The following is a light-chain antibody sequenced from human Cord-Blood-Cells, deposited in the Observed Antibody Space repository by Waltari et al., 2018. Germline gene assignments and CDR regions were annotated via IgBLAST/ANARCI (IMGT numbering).Light chain of an antibody. CDR1: SSDVGGYNY. V-gene: IGLV2-14*01. Sequence: QSALTQPASVSGSPGQSITISCTGTSSDVGGYNYVSWYQQHPGKAPNPRIYDVSKRPSGVSNRFSGSKSGNTASLTISGLQAEDEADYYCSSYTSSSTWVFGGGTKLTVL. CDR3: SSYTSSSTWV. J-gene: IGLJ3*02. CDR2: DVS.